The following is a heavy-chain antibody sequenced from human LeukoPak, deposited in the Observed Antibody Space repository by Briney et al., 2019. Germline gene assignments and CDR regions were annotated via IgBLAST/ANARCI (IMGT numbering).Heavy chain of an antibody. CDR3: AKDRHDFWSGYSFDY. J-gene: IGHJ4*02. D-gene: IGHD3-3*01. Sequence: GGSLRLSCAASGFTFSSYAMSWVRQAPGKGLEWVSAISGSGGSTYYADSVKGRFTISRDNSKNTLYLQMNSLRAEDTAVYYCAKDRHDFWSGYSFDYWGQGTLVTVSS. CDR1: GFTFSSYA. CDR2: ISGSGGST. V-gene: IGHV3-23*01.